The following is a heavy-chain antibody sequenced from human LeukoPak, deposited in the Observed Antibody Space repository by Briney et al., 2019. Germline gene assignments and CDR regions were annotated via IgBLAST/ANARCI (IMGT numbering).Heavy chain of an antibody. J-gene: IGHJ3*02. Sequence: ASVKVSCKASGHTFTSYYMHWVRQAPGQGLEWMGIINPSGGSTSYAQKFQGRVAMTRDTSTSTVYMGLSSLRSEDTAVYYCARGGLEGATDLDDAFDIWGQGTMVTVSS. CDR1: GHTFTSYY. V-gene: IGHV1-46*01. D-gene: IGHD1-26*01. CDR2: INPSGGST. CDR3: ARGGLEGATDLDDAFDI.